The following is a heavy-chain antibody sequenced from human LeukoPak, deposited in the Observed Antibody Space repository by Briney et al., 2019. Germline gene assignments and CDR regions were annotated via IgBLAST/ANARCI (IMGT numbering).Heavy chain of an antibody. CDR1: GFTFSSYG. CDR2: IWYDGSNK. Sequence: GGSLRLSCAASGFTFSSYGMHWVRQAPGKGLEWVAVIWYDGSNKYYADSVKGRFTISRDNSKNTLYLQMNSLRAEDTAVYYCARDQGGRDGYNSGFDYWGQGTLVTVSS. D-gene: IGHD5-24*01. J-gene: IGHJ4*02. V-gene: IGHV3-33*01. CDR3: ARDQGGRDGYNSGFDY.